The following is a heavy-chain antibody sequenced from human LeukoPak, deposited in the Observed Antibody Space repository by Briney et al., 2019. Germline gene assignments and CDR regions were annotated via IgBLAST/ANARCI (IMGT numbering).Heavy chain of an antibody. CDR1: GYTFTSYD. CDR2: MNPNSGNT. D-gene: IGHD3-22*01. Sequence: ASVKVSCKASGYTFTSYDINWVRQATGQGLEWMGWMNPNSGNTGYAQKFQGRVTMTRNTFISTAYMELSSLRSEDTAVYYCASGAYYYDSHGGYWGQGTLVTVSS. J-gene: IGHJ4*02. CDR3: ASGAYYYDSHGGY. V-gene: IGHV1-8*01.